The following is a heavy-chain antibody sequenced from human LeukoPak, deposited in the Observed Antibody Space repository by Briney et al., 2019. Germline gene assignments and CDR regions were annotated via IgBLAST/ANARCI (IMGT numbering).Heavy chain of an antibody. J-gene: IGHJ6*03. CDR1: GFTFSSYS. V-gene: IGHV3-74*01. Sequence: GGSLRLSCTASGFTFSSYSMNWVRQAPGKGLVWVSRINSDGSSTSYADSVKGRFTISRDNAKNTLYLQMNGLRAEDTAVYYCARAAKGYCSSTSCYRVSYYYYYMDVWGKGTTVTISS. CDR3: ARAAKGYCSSTSCYRVSYYYYYMDV. D-gene: IGHD2-2*02. CDR2: INSDGSST.